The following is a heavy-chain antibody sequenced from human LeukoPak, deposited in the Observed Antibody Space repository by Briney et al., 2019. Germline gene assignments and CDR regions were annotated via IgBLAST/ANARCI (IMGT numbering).Heavy chain of an antibody. V-gene: IGHV3-74*01. D-gene: IGHD3-3*02. J-gene: IGHJ4*02. CDR3: ARVISYFDL. CDR1: GFTFSRHW. CDR2: IKSDGSET. Sequence: GGSLRLSCAASGFTFSRHWMHWVRQGPGKGLEWVSHIKSDGSETQYADSVKGRFTISRDNAHNTLYLQMTSLRPEDTAIYYCARVISYFDLWGEGALVTASS.